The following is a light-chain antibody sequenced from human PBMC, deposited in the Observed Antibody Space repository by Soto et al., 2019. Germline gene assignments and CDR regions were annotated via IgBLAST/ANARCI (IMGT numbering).Light chain of an antibody. J-gene: IGKJ4*01. CDR3: QQASSFPFT. Sequence: DIQMTQSPSSVSASVGDRVTITCRASQVISSWLVWYQQKPGKAPNLLIYGASSLQSGVPSRFSGSGSGTDFTLTISNLQPEDFATYYCQQASSFPFTFSGGTKVEIK. CDR1: QVISSW. CDR2: GAS. V-gene: IGKV1-12*02.